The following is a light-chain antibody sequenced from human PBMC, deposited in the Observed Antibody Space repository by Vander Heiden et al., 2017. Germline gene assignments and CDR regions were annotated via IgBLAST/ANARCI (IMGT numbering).Light chain of an antibody. J-gene: IGLJ2*01. CDR2: GNT. Sequence: QSVLPQPPSVSGAPGQRVTIPCTGRNSNIGAGYAVHWYQHLPGTAPKLLIYGNTNRPSGVPDRFSGSKSGTSASLAITGLQAEDEADDYCQSYDSSLSSLSGSYVVFGGGTKLTVL. CDR1: NSNIGAGYA. V-gene: IGLV1-40*01. CDR3: QSYDSSLSSLSGSYVV.